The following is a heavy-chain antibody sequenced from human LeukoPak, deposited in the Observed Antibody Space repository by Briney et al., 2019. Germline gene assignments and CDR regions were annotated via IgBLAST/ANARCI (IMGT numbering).Heavy chain of an antibody. J-gene: IGHJ3*02. D-gene: IGHD3-9*01. V-gene: IGHV4-39*07. Sequence: PSETLSLTCTVSGGSISSSSYYWGWIRQPPGKGLEWIGSIYYSGSTYYNPSLKSRVTISVDTSKNQFSLKLSSVTAADTAVYCCARGRSWLPLDAFDIWGQGTMVTVSS. CDR3: ARGRSWLPLDAFDI. CDR2: IYYSGST. CDR1: GGSISSSSYY.